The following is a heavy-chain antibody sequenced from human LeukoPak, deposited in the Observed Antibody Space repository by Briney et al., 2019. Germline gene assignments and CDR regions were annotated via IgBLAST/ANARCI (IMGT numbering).Heavy chain of an antibody. CDR2: IRSKANSYAS. D-gene: IGHD3-10*01. CDR1: GFTFSGSA. V-gene: IGHV3-73*01. CDR3: TRRGPRGTRVRPQSYYYMDV. Sequence: GGSLRLSCAASGFTFSGSAMNWVRQASGKGLEWVGRIRSKANSYASAYAASVKGRFTISRDDSKKTAYLQMNSLKTEDTVVYYCTRRGPRGTRVRPQSYYYMDVWGKGTTVTIS. J-gene: IGHJ6*03.